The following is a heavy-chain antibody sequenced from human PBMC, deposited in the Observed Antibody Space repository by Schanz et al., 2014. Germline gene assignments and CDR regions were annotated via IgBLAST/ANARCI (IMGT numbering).Heavy chain of an antibody. CDR1: GFTFSNFA. V-gene: IGHV3-30*04. Sequence: QVQLVESGGGVVQPGRSPRLSCAASGFTFSNFAIHWVRQAPGKGLEWVAVISYDGSHKDYADSVKGRFTISRDNSKNTLYLQMNSLRAEDTAVYYCARDRQQLVGRIGYYYGMDVWGQGTTVTVSS. CDR3: ARDRQQLVGRIGYYYGMDV. D-gene: IGHD6-13*01. J-gene: IGHJ6*02. CDR2: ISYDGSHK.